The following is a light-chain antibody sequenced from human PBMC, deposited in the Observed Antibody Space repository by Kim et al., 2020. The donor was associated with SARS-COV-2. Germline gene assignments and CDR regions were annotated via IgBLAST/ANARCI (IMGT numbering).Light chain of an antibody. J-gene: IGKJ5*01. V-gene: IGKV1-5*03. CDR2: KTS. CDR3: QQYNNYPRT. CDR1: QSFSSW. Sequence: DIQMTQSPSTLSASVGDRVTITCRASQSFSSWLAWYQQKPGKVPKPLIYKTSILESGVPSRFSGSGSGTEFTLTISSLQPDDFATYYCQQYNNYPRTFGQGTRLEIK.